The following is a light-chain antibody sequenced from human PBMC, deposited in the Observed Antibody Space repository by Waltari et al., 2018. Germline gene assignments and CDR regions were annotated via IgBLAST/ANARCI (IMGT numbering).Light chain of an antibody. J-gene: IGKJ3*01. CDR1: QSLLHTNGNTY. V-gene: IGKV2-40*01. Sequence: DIVVTQTPLSLAITPGEPASISCRSSQSLLHTNGNTYLHWYLQKPGQSPQLLIYGTSNRASGVPDRFSGSGSGTDFTLKISKVEAEDVGVYYCVQAIAFPFTFGPGTELDIK. CDR3: VQAIAFPFT. CDR2: GTS.